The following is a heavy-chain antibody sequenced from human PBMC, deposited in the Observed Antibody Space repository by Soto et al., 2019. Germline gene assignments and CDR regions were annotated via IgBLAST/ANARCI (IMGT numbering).Heavy chain of an antibody. CDR3: ARGALEEGAFDI. CDR2: IYYSGST. CDR1: GGSISSGGYY. Sequence: QVQLQESGPGLVKPSQTLSLTCTVSGGSISSGGYYWSWNRQHPGKGLEWIGYIYYSGSTYYNPSLKSRVTISVDTSKNQFSLKLSSVTAADTAVYYCARGALEEGAFDIWGQGTMVTVSS. V-gene: IGHV4-31*03. J-gene: IGHJ3*02.